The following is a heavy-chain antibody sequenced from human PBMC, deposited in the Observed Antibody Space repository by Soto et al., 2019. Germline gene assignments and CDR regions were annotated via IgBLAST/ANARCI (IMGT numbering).Heavy chain of an antibody. D-gene: IGHD2-15*01. CDR2: INGDGIST. V-gene: IGHV3-74*01. CDR1: GFTFSSYW. Sequence: EVQLVESGGDLVQPGGSLRLSCAASGFTFSSYWMHWVRQDPEKGLVWVSRINGDGISTSYADSVKGRFTISRDNAKDTLYLHMNSLGAEDTAVYYCARISQGTYCRGGNCYSDYWGQGTLATVSS. J-gene: IGHJ4*02. CDR3: ARISQGTYCRGGNCYSDY.